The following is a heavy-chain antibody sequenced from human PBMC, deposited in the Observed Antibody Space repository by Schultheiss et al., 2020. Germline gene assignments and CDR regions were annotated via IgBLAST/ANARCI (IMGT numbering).Heavy chain of an antibody. D-gene: IGHD3-3*01. J-gene: IGHJ6*02. CDR1: GFTFSDYY. V-gene: IGHV3-11*01. CDR3: ARGGEYYDFWSGYGPYYGMDV. CDR2: ISSSGSTI. Sequence: GGSLRLSCAASGFTFSDYYMSWIRQAPGKGLEWVSYISSSGSTIYYADSVKGRFTISRDNVKNSLYLQMNSLRAEDTAVYYCARGGEYYDFWSGYGPYYGMDVWGQGTTVTVSS.